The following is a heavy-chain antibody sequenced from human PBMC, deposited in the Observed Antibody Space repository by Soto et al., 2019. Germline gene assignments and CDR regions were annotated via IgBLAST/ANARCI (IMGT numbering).Heavy chain of an antibody. D-gene: IGHD3-3*01. CDR2: ISDGGRST. CDR1: GFRFSDYA. Sequence: PGGSLRLSCGVSGFRFSDYAMGWVRQAPGKGLEWVSFISDGGRSTYYSDSVKGRFTVSRDNSKNTVYLQLHGLRVEDTAVYFCARTFDFWDRYPPLDYWGQGTLVTVSS. J-gene: IGHJ4*02. V-gene: IGHV3-23*01. CDR3: ARTFDFWDRYPPLDY.